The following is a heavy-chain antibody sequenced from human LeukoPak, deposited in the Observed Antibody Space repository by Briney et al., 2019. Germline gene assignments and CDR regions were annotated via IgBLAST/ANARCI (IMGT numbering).Heavy chain of an antibody. V-gene: IGHV3-23*01. D-gene: IGHD5/OR15-5a*01. CDR2: ISGSGGST. CDR1: GFTFSSNA. Sequence: GGSLRLPCAASGFTFSSNAMSWVRQAPGKGLEWVSAISGSGGSTYYADSVKGRFTISRDNSKNTLYLQMNSLRAEDTAVYYCAKVPVYVGYFDYWGQGTLVTVSS. CDR3: AKVPVYVGYFDY. J-gene: IGHJ4*02.